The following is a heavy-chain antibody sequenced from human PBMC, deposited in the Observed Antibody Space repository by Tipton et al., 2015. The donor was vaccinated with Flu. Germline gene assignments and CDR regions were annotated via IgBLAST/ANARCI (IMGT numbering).Heavy chain of an antibody. V-gene: IGHV4-31*03. D-gene: IGHD3-22*01. CDR1: GGSISSGGYY. Sequence: TLSLTCTVSGGSISSGGYYRSWIRQHPGKGLEWIGYIYYSGSTYYNPSLKSRVTISVDTSKSQFSLKLSSVTAADTAVYYCAREGDYYDSSGPISLFYYWGQGTLVTVSS. J-gene: IGHJ4*02. CDR3: AREGDYYDSSGPISLFYY. CDR2: IYYSGST.